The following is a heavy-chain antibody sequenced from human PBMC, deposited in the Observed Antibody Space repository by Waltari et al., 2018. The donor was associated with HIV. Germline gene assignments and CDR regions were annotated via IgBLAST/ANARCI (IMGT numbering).Heavy chain of an antibody. Sequence: EVHLVETGGGWVRPGTCRRLSCAASALAFRDYSTLGVSQRPGQGRGWVAGVSWTGVILGYAASVKGRFTIARDKKKNILFLQMNSLTEEDTALYFCAKDVASVDWLLRSATGDSFEKWGRGTQVIVSS. CDR1: ALAFRDYS. D-gene: IGHD3-9*01. CDR3: AKDVASVDWLLRSATGDSFEK. CDR2: VSWTGVIL. V-gene: IGHV3-9*01. J-gene: IGHJ4*02.